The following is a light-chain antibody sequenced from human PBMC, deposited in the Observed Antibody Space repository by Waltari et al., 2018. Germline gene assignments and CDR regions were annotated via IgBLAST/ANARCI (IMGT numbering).Light chain of an antibody. CDR1: SRDVGGYHY. V-gene: IGLV2-14*01. J-gene: IGLJ2*01. CDR2: EVS. Sequence: QSALTQPASVSGSPGQSINISCTGTSRDVGGYHYVSWYQQHPGKAPKLIIYEVSNRPSGVSNRFSGSKSGNTASLTISGLQAEDEADYYCSSYTSSSTLVVFGGGTKLTVL. CDR3: SSYTSSSTLVV.